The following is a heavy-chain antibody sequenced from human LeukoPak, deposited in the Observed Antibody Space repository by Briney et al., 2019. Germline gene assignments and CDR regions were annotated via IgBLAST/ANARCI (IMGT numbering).Heavy chain of an antibody. D-gene: IGHD6-6*01. CDR1: GFTFNRFY. J-gene: IGHJ4*02. CDR2: ISSNGATT. CDR3: VKDRSIAAPNNDFFDS. Sequence: GGCLRLSCSASGFTFNRFYLHWVRQAPGKGLEFVSHISSNGATTYYADSVKDRFTISRDNSKNTLYLQMSILRADDTAGYYCVKDRSIAAPNNDFFDSWGQGALVTVS. V-gene: IGHV3-64D*06.